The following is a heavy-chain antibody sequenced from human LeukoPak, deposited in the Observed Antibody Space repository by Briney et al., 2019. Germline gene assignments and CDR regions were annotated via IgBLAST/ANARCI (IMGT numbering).Heavy chain of an antibody. CDR1: GYTFTSYD. Sequence: GASVEVSCKASGYTFTSYDINWVRQATGQGLEWMGWMNPNSGNTGYAQKFQGRVTMTRNTSISTAYMELSSLRSEDTAVYYCAGSPVQYSSSWYPYGMDVWGQGTTVTVSS. CDR2: MNPNSGNT. D-gene: IGHD6-13*01. V-gene: IGHV1-8*01. J-gene: IGHJ6*02. CDR3: AGSPVQYSSSWYPYGMDV.